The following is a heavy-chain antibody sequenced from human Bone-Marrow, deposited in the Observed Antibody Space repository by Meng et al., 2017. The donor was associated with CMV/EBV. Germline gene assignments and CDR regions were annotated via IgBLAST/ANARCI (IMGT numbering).Heavy chain of an antibody. D-gene: IGHD2-2*01. J-gene: IGHJ5*02. Sequence: SGGTFSSYKISWVRQAPGQGLEWMGRIIHILGIANYAQKFQGRVTITADKSTSTAYMELSSLRSEDTAVYYCARGYCSSTSCPREFDPWGQGTLVTVSS. CDR2: IIHILGIA. CDR1: GGTFSSYK. V-gene: IGHV1-69*02. CDR3: ARGYCSSTSCPREFDP.